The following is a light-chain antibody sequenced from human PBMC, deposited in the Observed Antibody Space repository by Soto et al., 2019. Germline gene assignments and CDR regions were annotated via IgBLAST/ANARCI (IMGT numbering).Light chain of an antibody. V-gene: IGLV1-40*01. CDR1: SSNIGAGYD. J-gene: IGLJ2*01. CDR2: GNS. Sequence: QSVLTQPPSVYGAPEQRVTISCNGSSSNIGAGYDVHWYQQLPGTAPKLLIYGNSNRPSGVPDRFSGSKSGTSASLAITGLQAEDEADYYCQSYDSSLSAVVFGGGTKLTVL. CDR3: QSYDSSLSAVV.